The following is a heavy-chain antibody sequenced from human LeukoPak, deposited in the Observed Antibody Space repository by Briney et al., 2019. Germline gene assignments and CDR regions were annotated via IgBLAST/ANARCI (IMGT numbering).Heavy chain of an antibody. V-gene: IGHV3-48*01. Sequence: GGSLRLSCAASGFTFSSYSMNWARQAPGKGLELVSYISSSSSTIYYADSVKGRFTISRDNAKNTLYLQMNSLRAEDTAVYYCANARGPAASYYYYYYYMDVWGKGTTVTVSS. CDR3: ANARGPAASYYYYYYYMDV. D-gene: IGHD2-2*01. CDR1: GFTFSSYS. J-gene: IGHJ6*03. CDR2: ISSSSSTI.